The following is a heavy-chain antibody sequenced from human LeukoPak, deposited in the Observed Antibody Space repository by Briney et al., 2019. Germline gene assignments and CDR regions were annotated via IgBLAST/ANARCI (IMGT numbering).Heavy chain of an antibody. J-gene: IGHJ3*02. V-gene: IGHV4-39*01. Sequence: SETLSLTCSVSGGSISSSTYYWGWIRQPPGKGLEWIGNIYHSGSTYYNPSLKSRVTISVDTSKTQFSLKMTSVTAADTAVYYCARQGSGGRAFDIWGQGTMVTVSS. D-gene: IGHD1-26*01. CDR1: GGSISSSTYY. CDR2: IYHSGST. CDR3: ARQGSGGRAFDI.